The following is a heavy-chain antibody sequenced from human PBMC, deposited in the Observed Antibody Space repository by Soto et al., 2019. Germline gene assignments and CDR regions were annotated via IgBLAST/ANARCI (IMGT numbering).Heavy chain of an antibody. V-gene: IGHV1-18*01. J-gene: IGHJ5*01. D-gene: IGHD2-2*01. CDR2: ISAYNGNT. Sequence: ASVKVSCKASGYTFTSYGISWVRQAPGQGLEWMGWISAYNGNTNYAQKLQGRVTMTTDTSTSTAYMELRSLRSDDTAVYFCARAGYCISTSCSYYTTGDSWGQGPPVTVS. CDR1: GYTFTSYG. CDR3: ARAGYCISTSCSYYTTGDS.